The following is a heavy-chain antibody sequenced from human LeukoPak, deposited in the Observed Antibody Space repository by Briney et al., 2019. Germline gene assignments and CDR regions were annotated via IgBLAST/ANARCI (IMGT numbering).Heavy chain of an antibody. D-gene: IGHD1-26*01. J-gene: IGHJ3*02. Sequence: GASVKVSCKASGYTFTGYYMHWVRQAPGQGLEWMGWISAYNGNTNYAQKLQGRVTMTTDTSTSTAYMELRSLRSDDTAVYYCASPGGSVGAFDIWGQGTMVTVSS. CDR2: ISAYNGNT. CDR3: ASPGGSVGAFDI. V-gene: IGHV1-18*04. CDR1: GYTFTGYY.